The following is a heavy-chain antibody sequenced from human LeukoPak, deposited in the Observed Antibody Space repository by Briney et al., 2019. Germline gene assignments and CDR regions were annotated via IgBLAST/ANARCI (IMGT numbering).Heavy chain of an antibody. J-gene: IGHJ5*02. V-gene: IGHV4-39*07. Sequence: SETLSLTCTVSGGSIRSSNLYWGWIRQPPGKGLEWIGTIYYSGNTSYNASLKSRVTISIDTSKNQFFLKLNSVTAADTAVYYCARESTGMTFDPWGQGTLVTVSS. CDR3: ARESTGMTFDP. CDR1: GGSIRSSNLY. CDR2: IYYSGNT.